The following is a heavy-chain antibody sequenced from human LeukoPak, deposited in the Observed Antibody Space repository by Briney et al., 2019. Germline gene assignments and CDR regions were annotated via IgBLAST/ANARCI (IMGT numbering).Heavy chain of an antibody. V-gene: IGHV1-2*06. CDR1: GYTFTGYY. CDR2: INPNSGGT. CDR3: ARRMEMANPIGYYFDY. Sequence: ASVKVSCKASGYTFTGYYMHWVRQAPGQGLEWMGRINPNSGGTNYAQKFQGRVTMTRDTSISTAYMELSRLRSDDTAVYYCARRMEMANPIGYYFDYWGQGTLATVSS. D-gene: IGHD5-24*01. J-gene: IGHJ4*02.